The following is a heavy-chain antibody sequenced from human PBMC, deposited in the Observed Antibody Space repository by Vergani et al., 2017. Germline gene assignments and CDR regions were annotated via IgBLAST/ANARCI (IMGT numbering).Heavy chain of an antibody. CDR1: GFTFNTYG. Sequence: QVQILQSGGGVVQPGGSLRLSCTLSGFTFNTYGIHWVRQAPGKGLEWVSFIRYDGSSEYYGDSVKGRFTISRDKSQNTVNLQMNSLRTEDTAVYFCANSVIAGNVGVAYFGMDFWGRGTTVTVSS. D-gene: IGHD2/OR15-2a*01. CDR3: ANSVIAGNVGVAYFGMDF. J-gene: IGHJ6*02. V-gene: IGHV3-30*02. CDR2: IRYDGSSE.